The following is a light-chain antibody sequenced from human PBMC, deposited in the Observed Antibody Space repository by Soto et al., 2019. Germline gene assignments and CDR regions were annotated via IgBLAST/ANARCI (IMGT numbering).Light chain of an antibody. V-gene: IGLV2-14*01. J-gene: IGLJ1*01. CDR2: DVS. Sequence: QSVLTQPASGSGSPGQSITISCTGTSSDVGGYNYVSWYQQHPGKAPKLMIYDVSNRPSGVSNRFSGSKSGNTASLTISGLQAEDEADYYCSSYTSSSTLLYVFGTGTKLTIL. CDR1: SSDVGGYNY. CDR3: SSYTSSSTLLYV.